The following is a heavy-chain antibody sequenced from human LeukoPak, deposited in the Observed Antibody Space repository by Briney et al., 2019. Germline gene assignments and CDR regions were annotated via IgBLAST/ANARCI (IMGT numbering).Heavy chain of an antibody. J-gene: IGHJ4*02. V-gene: IGHV3-30*02. D-gene: IGHD3-22*01. CDR2: IRVDGVQ. CDR3: VRDPVPKIYYYDNWGHS. Sequence: GGSLRHSREASVFTFSTYVLHLVRPSPVKGLEWVGYIRVDGVQYYRDSVKGRFTISRDNSKNTLYLQMTSLRSEDTSVYYCVRDPVPKIYYYDNWGHSWSQGTLVTVSS. CDR1: VFTFSTYV.